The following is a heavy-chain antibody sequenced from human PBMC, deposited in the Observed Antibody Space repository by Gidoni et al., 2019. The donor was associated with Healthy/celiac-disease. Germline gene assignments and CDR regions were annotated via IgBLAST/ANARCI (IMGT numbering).Heavy chain of an antibody. V-gene: IGHV3-15*01. J-gene: IGHJ2*01. D-gene: IGHD3-3*01. Sequence: EVQLVESGGGLVKPGGSLRLSCAASGFTFSNAWMSWVRQAPGKGLEWVGRIKSKTDGGTTDYAAPVKGRFTISRDDSKNTLYLQMNSLKTEDTAVYYGWRFLERGFDLWGRGTLVTVSS. CDR1: GFTFSNAW. CDR2: IKSKTDGGTT. CDR3: WRFLERGFDL.